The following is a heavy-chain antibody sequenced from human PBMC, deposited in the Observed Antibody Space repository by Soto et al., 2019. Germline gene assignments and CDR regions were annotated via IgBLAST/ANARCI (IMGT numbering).Heavy chain of an antibody. Sequence: ETLSRTCTVSVDSVSTLYRGWIRQSPGKELAWIGYVYYTGSTNYNPSLKSRVTISVDRSKNQFSLKLTSANAADTAVYYCARGRTVRNYADDSSDYFYFFDYWGQGTQVTVSS. CDR1: VDSVSTLY. J-gene: IGHJ4*02. D-gene: IGHD3-22*01. CDR2: VYYTGST. CDR3: ARGRTVRNYADDSSDYFYFFDY. V-gene: IGHV4-59*02.